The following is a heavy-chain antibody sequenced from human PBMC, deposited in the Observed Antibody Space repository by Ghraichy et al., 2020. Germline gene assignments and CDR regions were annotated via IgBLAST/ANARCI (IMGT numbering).Heavy chain of an antibody. Sequence: GSLRLSCAASGFTFSSYAMSWVRQAPGKGLEWVSTISGSGGSTYYADSVKGRFTISRDNSKNTLYLQMNSLRAKDTAVYYCAKDQTSILTGYYRAFDYWGQGTRVTVSS. J-gene: IGHJ4*02. CDR3: AKDQTSILTGYYRAFDY. CDR1: GFTFSSYA. V-gene: IGHV3-23*01. D-gene: IGHD3-9*01. CDR2: ISGSGGST.